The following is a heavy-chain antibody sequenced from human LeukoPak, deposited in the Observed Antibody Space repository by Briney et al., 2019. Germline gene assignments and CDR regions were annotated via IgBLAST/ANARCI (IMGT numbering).Heavy chain of an antibody. D-gene: IGHD1-26*01. CDR1: GYTFTNYG. J-gene: IGHJ4*02. V-gene: IGHV1-18*01. CDR3: ARGPGVGATGGFDY. CDR2: ISAYNGKT. Sequence: ASVKVSCKASGYTFTNYGITWVRQAPGQGLEWMGWISAYNGKTNYAQKLQGRVTMTTDTSTSTAYMELRSLRSDDTAVYYCARGPGVGATGGFDYWGQGTLVTVSS.